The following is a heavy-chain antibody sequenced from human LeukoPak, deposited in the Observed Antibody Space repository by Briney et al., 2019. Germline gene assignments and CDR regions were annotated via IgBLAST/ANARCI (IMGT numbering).Heavy chain of an antibody. Sequence: PGGSLRLSCAASGFTLSSYWMHWVRQAPGKGLVWVSRIKSDGISTSYADSVKGRFTISRDNAKNTLYLQMSSLRAEDTAVYYCARGDYFYYWGQGTLVTVSS. V-gene: IGHV3-74*01. CDR1: GFTLSSYW. CDR2: IKSDGIST. CDR3: ARGDYFYY. J-gene: IGHJ4*02.